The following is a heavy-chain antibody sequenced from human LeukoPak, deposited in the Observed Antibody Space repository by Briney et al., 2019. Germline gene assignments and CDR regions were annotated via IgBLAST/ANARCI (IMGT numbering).Heavy chain of an antibody. CDR2: IRYDGSNK. CDR1: GFTFSSYG. J-gene: IGHJ4*02. Sequence: QPGGSLRLSCAASGFTFSSYGMHWVRQAPGKGLEWVAFIRYDGSNKYYADSVKSRFTISRDNSKNTLYLQMNSLRAEDTAVYYCAKGTSIAALGDYWGQGTLVTVSS. D-gene: IGHD6-6*01. V-gene: IGHV3-30*02. CDR3: AKGTSIAALGDY.